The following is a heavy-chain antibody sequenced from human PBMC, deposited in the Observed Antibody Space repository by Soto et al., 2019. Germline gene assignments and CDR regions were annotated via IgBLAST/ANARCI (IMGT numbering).Heavy chain of an antibody. Sequence: RRISQPPRKGLEWIGEINHSGSTNYNPSLKSRVTISVDTSKNQFSLKLSSVTAADTAVYYCARLQWLASGYYYYGMDVWGQGTTVTVSS. V-gene: IGHV4-34*01. CDR2: INHSGST. CDR3: ARLQWLASGYYYYGMDV. D-gene: IGHD6-19*01. J-gene: IGHJ6*02.